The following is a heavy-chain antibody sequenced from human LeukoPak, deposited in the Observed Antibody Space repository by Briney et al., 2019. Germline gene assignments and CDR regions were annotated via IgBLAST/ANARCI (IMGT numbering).Heavy chain of an antibody. D-gene: IGHD4-17*01. CDR1: GYTFTSYA. CDR2: INAGNGNT. J-gene: IGHJ4*02. CDR3: ARDEDYGIFVNVDY. Sequence: GASVKVSCKASGYTFTSYAMHWVRQAPGQRLEWMGWINAGNGNTKYSQEFQGRVTITRDTSASTAYMELSSLRSDDTAVYYCARDEDYGIFVNVDYWGQGTLVTVSS. V-gene: IGHV1-3*01.